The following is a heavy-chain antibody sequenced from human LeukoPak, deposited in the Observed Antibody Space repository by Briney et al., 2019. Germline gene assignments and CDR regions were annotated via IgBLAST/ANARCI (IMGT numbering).Heavy chain of an antibody. J-gene: IGHJ3*02. CDR3: ANYGGSNPLLGSVAFDI. CDR1: GFTFSSYN. Sequence: PGGSLRLSCAASGFTFSSYNMNWVRQAPGKGLEWVSYISSSGSTIYYADSVKGRFTISRDNAKNPLYLQMNSLRAEDTAVYYCANYGGSNPLLGSVAFDIWGQGTMVTVSS. V-gene: IGHV3-48*04. CDR2: ISSSGSTI. D-gene: IGHD4-23*01.